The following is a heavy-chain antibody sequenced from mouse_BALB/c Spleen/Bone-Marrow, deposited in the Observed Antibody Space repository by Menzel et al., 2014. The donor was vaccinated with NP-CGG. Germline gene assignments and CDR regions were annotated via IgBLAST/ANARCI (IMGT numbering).Heavy chain of an antibody. CDR3: AREGGYYDAMDY. CDR1: GYTFTDYN. Sequence: EVKLVESGPELVKPGASVKISCKASGYTFTDYNMQWVKQSHGKSLEWIGYIYPYNGGTGYNQKFRSKATLTVDSSSSTAYMELRSLTSEDSAVYYCAREGGYYDAMDYWGQGTSVTVSS. D-gene: IGHD2-2*01. CDR2: IYPYNGGT. J-gene: IGHJ4*01. V-gene: IGHV1S29*02.